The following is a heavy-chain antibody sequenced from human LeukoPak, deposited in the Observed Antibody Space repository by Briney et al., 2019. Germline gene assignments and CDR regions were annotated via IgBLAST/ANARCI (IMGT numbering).Heavy chain of an antibody. CDR3: ARGPLWSGYPRRLCYFDY. D-gene: IGHD3-3*01. CDR2: INHSGST. Sequence: SETLSLTCAVYGGSFSGYYWSWIRQPPGKGLEWIGEINHSGSTNYNPSLKSRVTISVDTSKNQFSLKLSSVTAADTAVYYCARGPLWSGYPRRLCYFDYWGQGTLVTVSS. V-gene: IGHV4-34*01. CDR1: GGSFSGYY. J-gene: IGHJ4*02.